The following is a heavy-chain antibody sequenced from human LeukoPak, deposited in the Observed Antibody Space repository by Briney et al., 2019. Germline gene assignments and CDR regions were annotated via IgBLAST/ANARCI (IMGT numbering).Heavy chain of an antibody. CDR3: ARDHEYYYGSGSYYPGGCDY. Sequence: ASVKVSCKASGYTVTNYYMHWVRQAPGQGLDWMGMINPSISSRTYAQKFQGRVTVTSDTSTSTVYMELSSLRSEDTAVYYCARDHEYYYGSGSYYPGGCDYWGQGTLVTVSS. CDR2: INPSISSR. D-gene: IGHD3-10*01. CDR1: GYTVTNYY. V-gene: IGHV1-46*01. J-gene: IGHJ4*02.